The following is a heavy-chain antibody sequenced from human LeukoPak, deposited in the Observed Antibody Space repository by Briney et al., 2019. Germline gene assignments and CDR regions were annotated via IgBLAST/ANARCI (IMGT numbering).Heavy chain of an antibody. V-gene: IGHV3-11*04. CDR1: GFTFSDYY. CDR2: ISSSGSTI. J-gene: IGHJ6*03. D-gene: IGHD1-1*01. CDR3: ARDLERRSYYYYYMDV. Sequence: PGGSLRLSCAASGFTFSDYYMSWIRQAPGKGLEWVSYISSSGSTIYYADSVKGRFTISRDNAKNSLYLQMNSLRAEDTAVYYCARDLERRSYYYYYMDVWGKGTTVTVSS.